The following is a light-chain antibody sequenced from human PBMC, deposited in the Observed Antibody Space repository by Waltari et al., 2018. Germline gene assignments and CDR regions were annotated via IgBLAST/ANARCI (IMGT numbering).Light chain of an antibody. CDR1: QSASNH. CDR3: QQYNSWPFT. Sequence: EIVLTQSPATLSVSPGESATLPCRASQSASNHLAWYQQRPGQAPRLLIYGASSRAAGVPARFSGSGSGTEFTLSIDSLQSEDFALYFCQQYNSWPFTFGPGTQVDIK. CDR2: GAS. V-gene: IGKV3-15*01. J-gene: IGKJ3*01.